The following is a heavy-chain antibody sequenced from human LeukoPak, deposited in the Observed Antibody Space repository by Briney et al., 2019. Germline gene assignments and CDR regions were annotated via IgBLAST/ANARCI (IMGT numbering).Heavy chain of an antibody. Sequence: GGSLRLSCAASGFTFSSYEMNWVRQAPGKGLEWVSYISSSGSTIYYADSVKGRFTISRDNAKNSLYLQMNSLRAEDTAVYYCARFEYGDYVDGEGGYFGYWGQGTLVTVSS. CDR3: ARFEYGDYVDGEGGYFGY. CDR1: GFTFSSYE. D-gene: IGHD4-17*01. CDR2: ISSSGSTI. V-gene: IGHV3-48*03. J-gene: IGHJ4*02.